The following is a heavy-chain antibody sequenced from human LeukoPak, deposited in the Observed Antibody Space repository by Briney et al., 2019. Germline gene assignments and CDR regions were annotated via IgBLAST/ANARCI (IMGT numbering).Heavy chain of an antibody. CDR1: GYTFTGYC. D-gene: IGHD3-16*01. CDR3: ARDGVVTTYYYYYYYMDV. CDR2: INPNSGGT. V-gene: IGHV1-2*02. J-gene: IGHJ6*03. Sequence: ASVKVSCKASGYTFTGYCMHWVRQAPGQGLEWMGWINPNSGGTNYAQKFQGRVTMTRDTSISTAYMELSRLRSDDTAVYYCARDGVVTTYYYYYYYMDVWGKGTTVTISS.